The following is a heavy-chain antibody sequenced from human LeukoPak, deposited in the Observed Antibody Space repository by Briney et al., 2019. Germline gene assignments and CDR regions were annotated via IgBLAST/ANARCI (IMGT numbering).Heavy chain of an antibody. CDR3: ARDARGSSGTYDYFDY. V-gene: IGHV4-59*12. D-gene: IGHD4-17*01. CDR1: GGSISSYY. Sequence: SETLSLTCTVSGGSISSYYWSWIRQPPGKALEWIGYIYYSGSTNYNPSLKSRGTMSMDTSNNQFSLKLTSVTAADTAVYYCARDARGSSGTYDYFDYWGQGTLVTVPS. J-gene: IGHJ4*02. CDR2: IYYSGST.